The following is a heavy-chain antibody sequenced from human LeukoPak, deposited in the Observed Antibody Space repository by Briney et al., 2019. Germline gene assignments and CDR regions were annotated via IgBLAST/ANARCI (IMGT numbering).Heavy chain of an antibody. Sequence: PGGSLRLSCAASGFTFSSYAMSWVRQAPGKGLEWVSAISGSGGSTYYADSVKGRFTISRDNSKNTLYLQMNSLRAEDTAVYYCARDHGLTIEVGPDYWGQGTLVTVSS. D-gene: IGHD3-3*01. CDR1: GFTFSSYA. V-gene: IGHV3-23*01. CDR3: ARDHGLTIEVGPDY. CDR2: ISGSGGST. J-gene: IGHJ4*02.